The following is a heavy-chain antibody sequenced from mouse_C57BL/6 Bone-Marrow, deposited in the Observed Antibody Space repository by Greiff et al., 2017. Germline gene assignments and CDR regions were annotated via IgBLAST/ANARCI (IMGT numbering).Heavy chain of an antibody. Sequence: QVQLQQSGPELVKPGASVKISCKASGYAFSSSWMNWVKQRPGKGLEWIGRIYPGDGDTNYNGKFKGKATMTADKSSSTAYMQLSSLTSEDSAVYCGYTNDYGSGDRYYFDYWGQGTTLTVSS. J-gene: IGHJ2*01. CDR3: YTNDYGSGDRYYFDY. D-gene: IGHD1-1*01. V-gene: IGHV1-82*01. CDR1: GYAFSSSW. CDR2: IYPGDGDT.